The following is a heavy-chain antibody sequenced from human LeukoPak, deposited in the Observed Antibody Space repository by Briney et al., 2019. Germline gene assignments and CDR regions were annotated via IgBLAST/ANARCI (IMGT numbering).Heavy chain of an antibody. J-gene: IGHJ4*02. CDR1: GGSISSSSYY. CDR2: IYYSGST. Sequence: SETLSLTCTVSGGSISSSSYYWGWLRQPPGKGLEGIGSIYYSGSTYYNPSLKSRVTISVATSKNQLSLRLSSVTAAARASYSLAKRLYYYDSSGYHFWGQASLVGVS. D-gene: IGHD3-22*01. CDR3: AKRLYYYDSSGYHF. V-gene: IGHV4-39*03.